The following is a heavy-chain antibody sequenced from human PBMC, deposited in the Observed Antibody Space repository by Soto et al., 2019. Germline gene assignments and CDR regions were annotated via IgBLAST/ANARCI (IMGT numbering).Heavy chain of an antibody. V-gene: IGHV3-30-3*01. CDR3: ARGGDFWSGIDY. CDR1: GFTFSNYA. Sequence: QVQLVESGGGVVQPGRSLRLSCAPSGFTFSNYAIHWVRQAPGKGLEWVAVISYDGSNKCYADSVKGRFTISRDNSKNTLYLQMSSLRAEDTAVYYCARGGDFWSGIDYWGQGTLVTVSS. J-gene: IGHJ4*02. CDR2: ISYDGSNK. D-gene: IGHD3-3*01.